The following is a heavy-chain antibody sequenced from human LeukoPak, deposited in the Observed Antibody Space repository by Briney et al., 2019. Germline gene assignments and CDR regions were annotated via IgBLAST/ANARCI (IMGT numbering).Heavy chain of an antibody. CDR3: ATSPRSAVL. V-gene: IGHV3-23*01. D-gene: IGHD2-15*01. Sequence: QPGGSLRLSCAASGFTFSSYYMSWVRQAPGKGLEWVSGISEGGGETNYADSVKGRFTISRDNSKNTLFLQMDSLRAEDTAVYHCATSPRSAVLWGQGTLVAVSS. CDR1: GFTFSSYY. J-gene: IGHJ4*02. CDR2: ISEGGGET.